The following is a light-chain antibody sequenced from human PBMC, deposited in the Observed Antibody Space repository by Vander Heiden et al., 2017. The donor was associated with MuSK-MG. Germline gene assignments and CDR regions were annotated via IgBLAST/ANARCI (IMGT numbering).Light chain of an antibody. Sequence: QAVVTQEPSLTVSPGGTVTLTCGSSTSAVPSSDYTYWFQQKPAQAPMILIYDKTKKQSGTPARFSGSLLGGKAALTLSGAHPEEEADYYCLLSDSYDPWVFGGGTKVTVL. V-gene: IGLV7-46*01. CDR1: TSAVPSSDY. CDR3: LLSDSYDPWV. CDR2: DKT. J-gene: IGLJ3*02.